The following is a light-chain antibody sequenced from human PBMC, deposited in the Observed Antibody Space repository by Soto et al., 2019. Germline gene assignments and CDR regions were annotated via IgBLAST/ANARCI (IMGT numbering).Light chain of an antibody. J-gene: IGLJ2*01. CDR1: NIGRKG. Sequence: SYELTQPPSVSVAPGQTATITCGGNNIGRKGVHWYQQKPGQAPVLVVYDDSDRPSGIPERFSGSNSGNTVTLTISRVAAGDEADYYCQVWDSSSDHVVSGGGTKLTVL. CDR2: DDS. CDR3: QVWDSSSDHVV. V-gene: IGLV3-21*02.